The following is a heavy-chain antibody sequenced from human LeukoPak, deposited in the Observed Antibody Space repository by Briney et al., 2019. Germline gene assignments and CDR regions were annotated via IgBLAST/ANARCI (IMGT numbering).Heavy chain of an antibody. CDR2: IYYSGST. Sequence: SETLSLTCTVSGGSISSYYWSWIRQPPGKGLEWIGYIYYSGSTNYNPSLKSRVTISADTSKNQFSLKLSSVTAADTAVYYCARDRGAARPGAFDIWGQGTMVTVSS. V-gene: IGHV4-59*01. CDR1: GGSISSYY. D-gene: IGHD6-6*01. CDR3: ARDRGAARPGAFDI. J-gene: IGHJ3*02.